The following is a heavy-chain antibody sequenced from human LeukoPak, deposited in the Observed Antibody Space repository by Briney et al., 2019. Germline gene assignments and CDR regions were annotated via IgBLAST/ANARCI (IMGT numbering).Heavy chain of an antibody. V-gene: IGHV4-59*01. CDR2: IYYSGST. D-gene: IGHD2-15*01. CDR1: GGSISSYY. CDR3: ARMRGGYCSGGSCYEINEANWFDP. J-gene: IGHJ5*02. Sequence: KPSETLSLTCTVSGGSISSYYWSWIRQPPGKGLEWIGYIYYSGSTNYNPPLKSRVTISVDTSKNQFSLKLSSVTAADTAVYYCARMRGGYCSGGSCYEINEANWFDPWGQGTLVTVSS.